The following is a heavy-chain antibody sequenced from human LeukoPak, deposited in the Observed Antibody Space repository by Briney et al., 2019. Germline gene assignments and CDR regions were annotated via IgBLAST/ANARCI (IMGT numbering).Heavy chain of an antibody. CDR2: INHSGST. J-gene: IGHJ2*01. D-gene: IGHD4-17*01. Sequence: SETLSLTCAVYGGSFSGYYWSWIRQPPGKGLEWIGEINHSGSTNYNPSLKSRVTISVDTSKNQFSLKLSSVTAADTAVYYCARDPYGDYPGRYFDLWGRGTLVTVSS. CDR3: ARDPYGDYPGRYFDL. V-gene: IGHV4-34*01. CDR1: GGSFSGYY.